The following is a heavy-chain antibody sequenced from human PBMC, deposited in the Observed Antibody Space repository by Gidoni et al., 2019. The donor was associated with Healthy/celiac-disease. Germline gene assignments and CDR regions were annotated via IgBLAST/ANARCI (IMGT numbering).Heavy chain of an antibody. CDR2: IRSSSSYI. J-gene: IGHJ6*02. CDR1: GFTFSSYS. V-gene: IGHV3-21*01. Sequence: EVQLVESGGGLVKPGGSLRLSCAASGFTFSSYSMNWVRQAPGKGLEWVSSIRSSSSYIYYADSVKGRFTISRDNAKNSLYLQMNSLRAEDTAVYYCARDSYDFWSGYFLREYLPYGMDVWGQGTTVTVSS. D-gene: IGHD3-3*01. CDR3: ARDSYDFWSGYFLREYLPYGMDV.